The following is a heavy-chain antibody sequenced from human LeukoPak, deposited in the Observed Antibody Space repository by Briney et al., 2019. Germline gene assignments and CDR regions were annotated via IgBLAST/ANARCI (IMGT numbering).Heavy chain of an antibody. CDR2: IKPNTGAT. D-gene: IGHD5-18*01. Sequence: ASVKVSCKASGYAFTAYYMHWVGQAPGQGLEWMGWIKPNTGATNYVQNFQGRVSMTRDTSISTAYMELSSLRSDDTAVYYCARGRSSSDSSEIYLDDHWGQGTLVTVSS. V-gene: IGHV1-2*02. CDR3: ARGRSSSDSSEIYLDDH. J-gene: IGHJ5*02. CDR1: GYAFTAYY.